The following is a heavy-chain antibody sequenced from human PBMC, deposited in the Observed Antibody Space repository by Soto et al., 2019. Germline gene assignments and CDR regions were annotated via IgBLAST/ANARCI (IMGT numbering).Heavy chain of an antibody. CDR3: AGGIWQWHPASLY. V-gene: IGHV3-7*05. D-gene: IGHD6-19*01. CDR1: GFTFSSYW. CDR2: IKSDGSEI. J-gene: IGHJ4*02. Sequence: EVQLVESGGALVQPGGSLRLSCAASGFTFSSYWMTWVRQAPGKGLEWVAIIKSDGSEIYYVDSVKGRFTISRDNAKNSLYLQMNILRIEDTAIYYCAGGIWQWHPASLYWGQGTLVTVSS.